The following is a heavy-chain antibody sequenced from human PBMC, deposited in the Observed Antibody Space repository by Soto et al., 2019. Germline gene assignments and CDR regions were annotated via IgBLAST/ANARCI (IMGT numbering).Heavy chain of an antibody. J-gene: IGHJ5*02. CDR3: AREGFTMLGWFDP. D-gene: IGHD3-10*02. V-gene: IGHV4-34*01. Sequence: SEALSLTCAVYGGSFSGYYWSWIRQPPGKGLEWIGEINHSGSTNYNPSLKSRVTISVDRSKNQFSLKLSSVTAADTAVYYCAREGFTMLGWFDPWGQGTLVTVSS. CDR2: INHSGST. CDR1: GGSFSGYY.